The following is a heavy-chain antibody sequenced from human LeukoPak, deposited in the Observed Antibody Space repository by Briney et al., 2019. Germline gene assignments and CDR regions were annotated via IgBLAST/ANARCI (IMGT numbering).Heavy chain of an antibody. CDR1: GVSISSYY. J-gene: IGHJ4*02. Sequence: SETLSLTCTVSGVSISSYYWSWIRQPPGKGLEWIGYIYYSGSTNYNPSLKSRVTISVDTSKNQFSLKLSSVTAADTAVYYCARGVYGGNSYYFDYWGQGTLVTVSS. V-gene: IGHV4-59*01. CDR3: ARGVYGGNSYYFDY. D-gene: IGHD4-23*01. CDR2: IYYSGST.